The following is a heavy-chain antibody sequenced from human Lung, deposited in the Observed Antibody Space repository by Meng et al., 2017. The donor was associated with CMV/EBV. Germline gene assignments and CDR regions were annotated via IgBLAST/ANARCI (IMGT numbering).Heavy chain of an antibody. J-gene: IGHJ4*02. CDR2: IGTVGDT. V-gene: IGHV3-13*01. Sequence: GGSLRLSCTSSAFTFSTYDFHWVRQPTGEGLEWVSSIGTVGDTYSIGSVKGRFIISREDAKNSVYLQMNGLRDGDTGLYYCARARSPTHFDYWGQGALVTVSS. CDR3: ARARSPTHFDY. CDR1: AFTFSTYD.